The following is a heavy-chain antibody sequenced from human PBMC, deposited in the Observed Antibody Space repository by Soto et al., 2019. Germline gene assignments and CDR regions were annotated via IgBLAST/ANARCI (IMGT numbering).Heavy chain of an antibody. CDR3: GRDAVTKRDFYYYGMDV. CDR2: ISYSGST. V-gene: IGHV4-31*03. Sequence: QVQLQESGPGLVKPSQTLSLTCTVSGGSIRNSGYYWSWIRQLPGKGLEWIGFISYSGSTDYAPSLKSRVTMSGDTAKNQFSLNLSSVTAADKAVYYCGRDAVTKRDFYYYGMDVWGRGTTVTVSS. CDR1: GGSIRNSGYY. D-gene: IGHD4-4*01. J-gene: IGHJ6*02.